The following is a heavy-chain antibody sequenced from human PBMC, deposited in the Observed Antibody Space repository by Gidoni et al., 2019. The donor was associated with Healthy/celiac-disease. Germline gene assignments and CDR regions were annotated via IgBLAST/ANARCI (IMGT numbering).Heavy chain of an antibody. CDR1: GVTLSSDR. CDR2: IKPVVSGK. D-gene: IGHD4-4*01. J-gene: IGHJ6*03. V-gene: IGHV3-7*03. Sequence: EVQRVESGGGMVQTGGCMRLSCAASGVTLSSDRRSGVRQAPGRGLEWLANIKPVVSGKYYVVSVQGRFTISRDNAKNSLYLQMNSLRAEDTAVYYCARVYRSDSNYVVWVAYYYYMDVWGKGTTVTVSS. CDR3: ARVYRSDSNYVVWVAYYYYMDV.